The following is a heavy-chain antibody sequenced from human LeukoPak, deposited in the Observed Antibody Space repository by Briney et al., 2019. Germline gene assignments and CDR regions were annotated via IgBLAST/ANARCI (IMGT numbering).Heavy chain of an antibody. D-gene: IGHD2-21*02. CDR1: GLTFSSYG. Sequence: GGSLRLSCAASGLTFSSYGMHWVRQAPGKGLEWVAVISYDGSNKYYVDSVKGRFTISRDNSKDTLYLQMNSLRAEDTAVYYCAQAPIVVVTANLQSHFDYWGQGTLVTVSS. V-gene: IGHV3-30*03. CDR3: AQAPIVVVTANLQSHFDY. CDR2: ISYDGSNK. J-gene: IGHJ4*02.